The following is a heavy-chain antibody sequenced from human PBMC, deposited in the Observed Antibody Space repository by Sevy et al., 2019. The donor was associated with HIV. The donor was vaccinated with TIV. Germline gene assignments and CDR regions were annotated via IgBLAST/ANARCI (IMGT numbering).Heavy chain of an antibody. D-gene: IGHD6-13*01. CDR1: GFTFSSYA. CDR2: ISGNGVNT. CDR3: ATHLPADGSVYY. V-gene: IGHV3-23*01. Sequence: GGSLRLSCAASGFTFSSYAMSWVRQAPGKGLEWVSAISGNGVNTYYADSVKRRYTISRDNSKDTLYLQMNSLGAEDTAVYYCATHLPADGSVYYWGQGTLVTVSS. J-gene: IGHJ4*02.